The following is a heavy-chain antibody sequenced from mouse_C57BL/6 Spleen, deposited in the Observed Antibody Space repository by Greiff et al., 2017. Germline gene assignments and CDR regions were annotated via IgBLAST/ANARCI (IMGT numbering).Heavy chain of an antibody. CDR2: ISNLAYSI. CDR1: GFTFSDYG. D-gene: IGHD1-1*01. Sequence: EVQVVESGGGLVQPGGSLKLSCAASGFTFSDYGMAWVRQAPRKGPEWVAFISNLAYSIYYADTVTGRFTISRENAKNTLYLEMSSLRSEDTAMYYCARRSVTTVVATNAMDYWGQGTSVTVSS. J-gene: IGHJ4*01. CDR3: ARRSVTTVVATNAMDY. V-gene: IGHV5-15*01.